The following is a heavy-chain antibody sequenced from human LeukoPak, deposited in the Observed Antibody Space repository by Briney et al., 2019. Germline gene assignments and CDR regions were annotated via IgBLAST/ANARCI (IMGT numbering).Heavy chain of an antibody. CDR2: ISSSGSTI. J-gene: IGHJ6*02. CDR3: ARASLPYYYYGMDV. Sequence: GGSLRLSCAASGFTFSDYYMSWIRQAPGKGLEWVSYISSSGSTIYYADSVKGRFTISRDNAKNSLYLQMNSLRAEDTAVYYCARASLPYYYYGMDVWGQGTTVTVSS. D-gene: IGHD6-6*01. V-gene: IGHV3-11*01. CDR1: GFTFSDYY.